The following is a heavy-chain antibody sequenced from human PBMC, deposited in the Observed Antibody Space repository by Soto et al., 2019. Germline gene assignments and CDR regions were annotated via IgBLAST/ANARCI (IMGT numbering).Heavy chain of an antibody. Sequence: SETLSLTCTVAGGSISSYYWTWIRQPPGKGLEWIGEINHVGGTNYNPSLKSRVTMSVDTSQNQFSLKLISVTAADTAVYYCGRTDSNGAWAAWYWGQGIQVTVST. J-gene: IGHJ4*02. CDR3: GRTDSNGAWAAWY. D-gene: IGHD2-8*01. CDR1: GGSISSYY. V-gene: IGHV4-34*01. CDR2: INHVGGT.